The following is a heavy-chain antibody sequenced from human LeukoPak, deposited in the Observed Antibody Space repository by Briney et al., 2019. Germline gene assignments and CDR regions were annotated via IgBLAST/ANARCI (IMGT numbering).Heavy chain of an antibody. Sequence: ASVKVSCKASGYTFTGYYMHWVRPAPGRGLEWMGWINPNSGGTNYDQKFRGRVTMTRDTSISTAYMELSRLRSDDTAVYYCAREYGSRSDYWGQGTLVTVSS. J-gene: IGHJ4*02. D-gene: IGHD3-10*01. CDR3: AREYGSRSDY. CDR2: INPNSGGT. V-gene: IGHV1-2*02. CDR1: GYTFTGYY.